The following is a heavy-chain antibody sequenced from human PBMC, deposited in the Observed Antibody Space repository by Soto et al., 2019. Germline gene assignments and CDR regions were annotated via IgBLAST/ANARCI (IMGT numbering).Heavy chain of an antibody. V-gene: IGHV1-46*01. CDR2: INPSGGST. J-gene: IGHJ3*02. CDR1: GYTFTSYY. D-gene: IGHD1-26*01. CDR3: AIALGLGEWEPYTEPRWGAFDI. Sequence: ASVKVSFKASGYTFTSYYMHWVRQAPGQGLERKGIINPSGGSTSYAQKFQGRVTMTRDTSTSTLYMELSSLRSEDTAVYYCAIALGLGEWEPYTEPRWGAFDIWGQGTMVTVSS.